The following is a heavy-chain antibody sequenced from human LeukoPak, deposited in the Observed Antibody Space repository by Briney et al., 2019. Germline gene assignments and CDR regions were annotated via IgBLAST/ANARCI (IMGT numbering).Heavy chain of an antibody. CDR2: ISSNGGTT. D-gene: IGHD6-19*01. Sequence: GGSLRLSCAASGFTFSSYAMHWVRLSPGKGLEYVSGISSNGGTTSYADSVQGRFTISRDNSRNTLYLQMGSLRGEDMAVYYCAKVGSGWPGYYFDYWGQGTLVTVSS. CDR3: AKVGSGWPGYYFDY. CDR1: GFTFSSYA. V-gene: IGHV3-64*02. J-gene: IGHJ4*02.